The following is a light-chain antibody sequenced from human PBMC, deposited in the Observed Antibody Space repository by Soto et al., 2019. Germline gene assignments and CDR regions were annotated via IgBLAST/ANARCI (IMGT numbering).Light chain of an antibody. J-gene: IGKJ1*01. CDR3: QQYDKWPPRT. CDR2: GVY. Sequence: EIVMTQSPTILSVSPGERATLSCRASQSVSSNLAWYQQKPGQPPRLLMYGVYTRAPGTPARFSGSGSGTDVTLTISRLQSEDSAVYSCQQYDKWPPRTFGQGNKVEIK. V-gene: IGKV3D-15*01. CDR1: QSVSSN.